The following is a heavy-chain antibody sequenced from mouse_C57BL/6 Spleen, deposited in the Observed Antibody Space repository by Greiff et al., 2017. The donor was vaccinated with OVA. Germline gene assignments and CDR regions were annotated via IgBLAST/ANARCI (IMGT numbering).Heavy chain of an antibody. V-gene: IGHV1-66*01. CDR2: IYPGSGNT. CDR1: GYSFTSSY. J-gene: IGHJ3*01. CDR3: ARDGYDYDEAWFAY. D-gene: IGHD2-4*01. Sequence: QVQLQQSGPELVKPGASVKISYKASGYSFTSSYIHWVKQRPGQGLEWIGWIYPGSGNTKYNEKFKGKATLTADTSSSTAYMQLSSLPSEDSAVYDCARDGYDYDEAWFAYWGQGTLVTVSA.